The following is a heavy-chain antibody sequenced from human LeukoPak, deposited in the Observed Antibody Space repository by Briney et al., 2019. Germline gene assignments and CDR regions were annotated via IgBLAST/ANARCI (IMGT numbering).Heavy chain of an antibody. D-gene: IGHD3-10*01. CDR2: IHYSGST. CDR3: ASLYFYGSGSFPNY. CDR1: GGSISTRYYY. V-gene: IGHV4-39*01. J-gene: IGHJ4*02. Sequence: SDTLSLTCAVSGGSISTRYYYWGWIRQPPGKGLEWIGTIHYSGSTYYSPSLKSQVTISVDTSNNQFSLKLSSVTAGDTAVYYCASLYFYGSGSFPNYWGQGILVTVST.